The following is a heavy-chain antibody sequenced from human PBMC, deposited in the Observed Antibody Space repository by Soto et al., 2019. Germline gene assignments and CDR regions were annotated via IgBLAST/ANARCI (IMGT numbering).Heavy chain of an antibody. CDR3: ARGGWCSGGTCYTAFDI. Sequence: SETLSLTCTVSGGSISSGGYSWSWIRQPPGKGLEWIGYIYHSGTYYNPSLKSRVTISLDRSKNQFSLKLTSVTAADTAVYYCARGGWCSGGTCYTAFDIWGQGTMVTVSS. CDR2: IYHSGT. D-gene: IGHD2-15*01. CDR1: GGSISSGGYS. V-gene: IGHV4-30-2*01. J-gene: IGHJ3*02.